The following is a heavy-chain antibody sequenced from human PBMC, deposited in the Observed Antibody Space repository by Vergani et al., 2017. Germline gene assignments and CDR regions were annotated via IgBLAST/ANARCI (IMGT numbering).Heavy chain of an antibody. J-gene: IGHJ3*02. V-gene: IGHV3-33*08. Sequence: VQLVESGGGLVKPGGSLRLSCAASGFTFSSYGMHWVRQAPGKGLEWVAVIWYAGSNKYYADSVKGRFTISRDNSKNTLYLQMNSLRAEDTAVYYCAGPVSRSPIPRYDFWSGYYRNDAFDIWGQGTMVTVSS. CDR2: IWYAGSNK. CDR1: GFTFSSYG. D-gene: IGHD3-3*01. CDR3: AGPVSRSPIPRYDFWSGYYRNDAFDI.